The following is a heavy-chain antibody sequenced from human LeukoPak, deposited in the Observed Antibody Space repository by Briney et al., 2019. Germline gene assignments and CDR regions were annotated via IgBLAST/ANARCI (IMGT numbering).Heavy chain of an antibody. CDR2: IKQDGSEK. Sequence: GGSLRLSCAASGFTFSSYWMSWVRQAPGKGLEWVANIKQDGSEKYYVDSVKGRFTISRDNAKNSLYLQMNSLRAEDTAVYYCAKDFRLYYFDYWGQGTLVTVSS. CDR1: GFTFSSYW. J-gene: IGHJ4*02. CDR3: AKDFRLYYFDY. D-gene: IGHD6-19*01. V-gene: IGHV3-7*01.